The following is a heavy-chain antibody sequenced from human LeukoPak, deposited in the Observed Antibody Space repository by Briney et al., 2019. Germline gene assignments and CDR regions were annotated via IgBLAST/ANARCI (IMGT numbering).Heavy chain of an antibody. CDR2: INPDGSEG. CDR1: GFAFSDYW. D-gene: IGHD3-9*01. Sequence: GGSLRLSCAASGFAFSDYWMSWVRQAPGKGLEGVANINPDGSEGYYVDPVTGRFTISRDNAKKSLSLQMSRLRAEDTAVYFCAREMDSFAWFPTFDYWGQGTLVTVSS. V-gene: IGHV3-7*01. J-gene: IGHJ4*02. CDR3: AREMDSFAWFPTFDY.